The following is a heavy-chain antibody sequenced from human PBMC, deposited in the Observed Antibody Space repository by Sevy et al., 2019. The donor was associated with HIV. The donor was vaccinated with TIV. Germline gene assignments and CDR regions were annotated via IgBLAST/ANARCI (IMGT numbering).Heavy chain of an antibody. D-gene: IGHD1-26*01. V-gene: IGHV4-59*01. Sequence: SETLSLTCTVSGGSISNYYWNWIRQPPGKGLEWIGYIYYSGGTNYNPSLRSRITMSADTSKNQFSLKLSFVTAADTAMYYCARGNSGSYGWFDPWGQGTLVTVSS. CDR1: GGSISNYY. CDR3: ARGNSGSYGWFDP. CDR2: IYYSGGT. J-gene: IGHJ5*02.